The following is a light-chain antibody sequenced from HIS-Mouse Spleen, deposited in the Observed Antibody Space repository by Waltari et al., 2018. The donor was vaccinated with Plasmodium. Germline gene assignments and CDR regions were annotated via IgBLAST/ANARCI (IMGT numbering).Light chain of an antibody. CDR2: GAS. Sequence: EIVMTQSPATLPVSPGERATLPCRASQSVSSNLAWYQRKPGQAPRLLIYGASTRATGIPARFSGSGSGTEFTLTISSLQSEDFAVYYCQQYNNWSFTFGPGTKVDIK. J-gene: IGKJ3*01. CDR1: QSVSSN. V-gene: IGKV3-15*01. CDR3: QQYNNWSFT.